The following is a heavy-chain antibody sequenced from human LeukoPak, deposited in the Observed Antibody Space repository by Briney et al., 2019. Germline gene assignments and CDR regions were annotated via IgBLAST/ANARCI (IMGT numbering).Heavy chain of an antibody. V-gene: IGHV1-2*06. CDR2: MNPNSGGT. D-gene: IGHD1-26*01. CDR1: GYTFTGYY. Sequence: ASVKVSCKASGYTFTGYYMHWVRQAPGQGIEWRGRMNPNSGGTKYAQKFQGRVTMTRDTSISTAYMELSRLRSDDTAVYYCAREVGANDYWGQGTLVTVSS. J-gene: IGHJ4*02. CDR3: AREVGANDY.